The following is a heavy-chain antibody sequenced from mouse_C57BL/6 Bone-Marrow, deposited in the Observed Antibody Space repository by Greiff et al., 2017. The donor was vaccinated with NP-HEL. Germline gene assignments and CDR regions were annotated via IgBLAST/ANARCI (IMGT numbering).Heavy chain of an antibody. V-gene: IGHV1-55*01. D-gene: IGHD2-12*01. CDR3: ARESLLRAWFAY. Sequence: QVQLKESGAELVKPGASVKMSCKASGYTFTSYWITWVKQRPGQGLEWIGDIYPGSGSTNYNEKFKSKATLTVDTSSSTAYMQLSSLTSEDSAVYYCARESLLRAWFAYWGQGTLVTVSA. CDR1: GYTFTSYW. CDR2: IYPGSGST. J-gene: IGHJ3*01.